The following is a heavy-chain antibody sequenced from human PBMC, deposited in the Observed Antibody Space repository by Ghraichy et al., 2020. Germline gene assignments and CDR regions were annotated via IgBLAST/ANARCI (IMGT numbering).Heavy chain of an antibody. V-gene: IGHV3-23*01. CDR1: GFTFSSYA. J-gene: IGHJ4*02. D-gene: IGHD3-10*01. CDR2: ISGSGGST. CDR3: AKDLGFTLGRGVMNY. Sequence: GGSLRLSCAASGFTFSSYAMSWVRQAPGKGLEWVSAISGSGGSTYYADSVKGRFTISRDNSKNTLYLQINSLRAEDTAVYYCAKDLGFTLGRGVMNYWGQGTLVTVSS.